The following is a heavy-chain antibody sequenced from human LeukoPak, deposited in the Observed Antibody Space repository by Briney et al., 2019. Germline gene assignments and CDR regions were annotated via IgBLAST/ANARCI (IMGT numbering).Heavy chain of an antibody. Sequence: ASVKVSCKATGYTFTGYYMHCVRQAPGQGLEWMGWINPNSDGTNYAQNFQGRVTMTRDTSISTAYMELSRLRSDDTAVYYCAREEVKRITMVRGAPYYYYYMDVWGKGTTVTISS. CDR3: AREEVKRITMVRGAPYYYYYMDV. V-gene: IGHV1-2*02. D-gene: IGHD3-10*01. CDR1: GYTFTGYY. J-gene: IGHJ6*03. CDR2: INPNSDGT.